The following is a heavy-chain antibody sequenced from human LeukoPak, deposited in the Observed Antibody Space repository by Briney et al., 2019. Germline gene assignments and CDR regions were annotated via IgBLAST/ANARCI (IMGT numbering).Heavy chain of an antibody. J-gene: IGHJ3*02. D-gene: IGHD6-25*01. Sequence: ASVKVSCKASGGTFSSYAISWVRQAPGQGLEWMGGIIPIFDTANYAQKFQGRVTITADKSTSTAYMELSRLRSDDTAVYYCASEAAKAGISRAFDIWGQGTMVTVSS. CDR1: GGTFSSYA. CDR2: IIPIFDTA. CDR3: ASEAAKAGISRAFDI. V-gene: IGHV1-69*06.